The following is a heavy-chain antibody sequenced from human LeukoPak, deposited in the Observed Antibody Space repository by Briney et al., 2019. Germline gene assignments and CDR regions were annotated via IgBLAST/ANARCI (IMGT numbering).Heavy chain of an antibody. Sequence: PSETLSLTCTVSGGSISSGGYYWSWIRQHPGKGLEWIGYIYYSGSTYYNPSLKSRVTISVDTSKNQFSLKLSSVTAADTAVYYCARDARLTIFGAQYNRYYYYGMDVWGQGTTVTVSS. D-gene: IGHD3-3*01. V-gene: IGHV4-31*03. J-gene: IGHJ6*02. CDR2: IYYSGST. CDR1: GGSISSGGYY. CDR3: ARDARLTIFGAQYNRYYYYGMDV.